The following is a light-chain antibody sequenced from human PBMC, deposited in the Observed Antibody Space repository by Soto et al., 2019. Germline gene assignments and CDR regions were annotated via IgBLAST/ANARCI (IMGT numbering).Light chain of an antibody. CDR3: QQAYRFPYT. J-gene: IGKJ2*01. CDR1: QGISRW. CDR2: AAF. Sequence: DIQLTQSPSSVFASVGDRVTISCRASQGISRWLAWYQHKPGEAPRLLIYAAFTLQSGVPSRFSGSGSGTDFPLTIRSLPAEDFATYFCQQAYRFPYTFGQGTRLELK. V-gene: IGKV1-12*01.